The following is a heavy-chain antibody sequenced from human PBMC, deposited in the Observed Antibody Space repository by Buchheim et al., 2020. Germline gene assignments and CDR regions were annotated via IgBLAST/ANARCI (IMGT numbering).Heavy chain of an antibody. CDR1: CGSISSRSYH. CDR2: IYYSGST. CDR3: ARHLSTVTTRGIDY. V-gene: IGHV4-39*01. Sequence: QLQLQESGPGLVKPSETLSLICTVSCGSISSRSYHWGWIRQPPGKGLEWIGRIYYSGSTYYNPSLKSRVTIPVDTSKNQFSLKLRSVTAADTAVYYCARHLSTVTTRGIDYWGQGTLVTVSS. J-gene: IGHJ4*02. D-gene: IGHD4-17*01.